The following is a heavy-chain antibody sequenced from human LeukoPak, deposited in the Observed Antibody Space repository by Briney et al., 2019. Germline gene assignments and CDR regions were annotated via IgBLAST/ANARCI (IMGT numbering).Heavy chain of an antibody. CDR3: ARGPLTNRRLRGSKYFDY. V-gene: IGHV4-39*01. CDR2: IYYRGST. J-gene: IGHJ4*02. D-gene: IGHD3-10*01. CDR1: GGSISSTSYY. Sequence: PSETLSLTCTVSGGSISSTSYYWGWIRQPPGKGLEWIGSIYYRGSTYYNPSLKSRVTISVDTSKNQFSLKLSSVTAADTAVYYCARGPLTNRRLRGSKYFDYWGQGTLVTVSS.